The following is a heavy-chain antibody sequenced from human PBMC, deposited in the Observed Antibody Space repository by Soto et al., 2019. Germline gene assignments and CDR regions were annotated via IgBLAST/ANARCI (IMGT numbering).Heavy chain of an antibody. CDR3: ARDCAGYCTNGPAV. CDR2: IYHSGST. CDR1: GGSISSSNW. J-gene: IGHJ4*02. D-gene: IGHD2-8*01. V-gene: IGHV4-4*02. Sequence: QVQLQESGPGLVQPSGTLSLTCAVSGGSISSSNWWSWVRQPPGKGLEWIGEIYHSGSTNYNPSLKSRVTISVDKSKKQFSLKLSSVTAAATAVYYCARDCAGYCTNGPAVWGQGTLFTVSS.